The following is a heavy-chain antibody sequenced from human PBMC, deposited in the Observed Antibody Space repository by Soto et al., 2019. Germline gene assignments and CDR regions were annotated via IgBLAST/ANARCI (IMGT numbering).Heavy chain of an antibody. J-gene: IGHJ6*03. D-gene: IGHD3-9*01. CDR2: ISGSGGST. CDR1: GFTFSSYA. V-gene: IGHV3-23*01. CDR3: ASLYYDILTGPIGTDYYYMDV. Sequence: GGSLRLSCAASGFTFSSYAMSWVRQAPGKGLEWVSAISGSGGSTYYADSVKGRFTISRDNSKNTLYLQMNSLRAEDTAVYYSASLYYDILTGPIGTDYYYMDVWGKGTTVTVSS.